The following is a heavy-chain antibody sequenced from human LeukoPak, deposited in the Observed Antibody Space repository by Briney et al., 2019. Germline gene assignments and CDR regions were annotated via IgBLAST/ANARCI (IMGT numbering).Heavy chain of an antibody. CDR1: GYTFTGYY. CDR2: INPNSGGT. CDR3: ARQQQLIGVYNCFDP. V-gene: IGHV1-2*02. Sequence: ASVKVSCKASGYTFTGYYIHWVRQAPGQGLEWMGWINPNSGGTNYAQKFQGRVTMTRDTSISTAYMELSRLRSDDTAVYYCARQQQLIGVYNCFDPWGQGTLVTVSS. J-gene: IGHJ5*02. D-gene: IGHD6-13*01.